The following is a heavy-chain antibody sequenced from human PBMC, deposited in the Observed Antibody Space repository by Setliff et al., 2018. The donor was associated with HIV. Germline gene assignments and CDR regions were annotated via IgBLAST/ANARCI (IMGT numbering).Heavy chain of an antibody. D-gene: IGHD3-10*01. Sequence: GESLKISCAASGFTFKYAWISWVRQAPGKGLEWVGRIRSETSGGTRDYAAPVKGRFTVSRDDSTNSVFLQMSSLKIEDTAVYYCAADLAEYGSGEFDNWGQGTLVTVSS. CDR2: IRSETSGGTR. V-gene: IGHV3-15*01. CDR1: GFTFKYAW. J-gene: IGHJ4*02. CDR3: AADLAEYGSGEFDN.